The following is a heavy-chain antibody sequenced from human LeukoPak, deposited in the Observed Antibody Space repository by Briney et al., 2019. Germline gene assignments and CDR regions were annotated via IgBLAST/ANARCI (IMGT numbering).Heavy chain of an antibody. J-gene: IGHJ6*02. CDR3: ARDSANNYGDYDYYYYGMDV. V-gene: IGHV4-39*07. CDR2: IYYSGST. CDR1: GGSISSSSYY. D-gene: IGHD4-17*01. Sequence: SETLSLTCTVSGGSISSSSYYWGWIRQPPGKGLEWIGSIYYSGSTYYNPSLKSRVTISVDTSKNQFSLKLSSVTAADTAVYYCARDSANNYGDYDYYYYGMDVWGQGTTVTVSS.